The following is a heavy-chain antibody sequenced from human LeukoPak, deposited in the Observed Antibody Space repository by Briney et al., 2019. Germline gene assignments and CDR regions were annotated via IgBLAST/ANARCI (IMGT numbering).Heavy chain of an antibody. V-gene: IGHV4-59*12. Sequence: PSETLSLTCTVSGGSISSYYWSWIRQPPGKGLEWIGYIYYSGSTNYNPSLKSRVTISVDTSKNQFSLKLSSVTAADTAVYYCARGQVSRSWYYRWFDPWGQGTLVTVSS. D-gene: IGHD6-13*01. J-gene: IGHJ5*02. CDR2: IYYSGST. CDR1: GGSISSYY. CDR3: ARGQVSRSWYYRWFDP.